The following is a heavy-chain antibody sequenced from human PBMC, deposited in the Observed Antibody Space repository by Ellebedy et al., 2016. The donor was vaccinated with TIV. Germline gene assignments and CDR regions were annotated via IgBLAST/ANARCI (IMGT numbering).Heavy chain of an antibody. CDR1: GYTFTSYG. V-gene: IGHV1-18*01. Sequence: ASVKVSXKASGYTFTSYGISWVRQAPGQGLEWMGWISAYNGNTNYAQKLQGRVTMTTDTSTSTAYMELRSLRSDDTAVYYCAKGPFPTAYFYFDYWGQGTLVTVSS. D-gene: IGHD2-21*01. CDR3: AKGPFPTAYFYFDY. J-gene: IGHJ4*02. CDR2: ISAYNGNT.